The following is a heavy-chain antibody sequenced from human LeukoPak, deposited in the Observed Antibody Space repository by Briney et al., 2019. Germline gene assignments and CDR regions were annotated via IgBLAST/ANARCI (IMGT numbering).Heavy chain of an antibody. Sequence: GGSLRLSCAASGFTFSSYDMHWVRQATGKGLEWVSAIGTAGDTYYPGSVKGRFTISGENAKNSLYLQMNSLRAGDTAVYYCARAVSGYDYLDYWGQGTLVTVSS. CDR1: GFTFSSYD. V-gene: IGHV3-13*01. CDR2: IGTAGDT. CDR3: ARAVSGYDYLDY. D-gene: IGHD5-12*01. J-gene: IGHJ4*02.